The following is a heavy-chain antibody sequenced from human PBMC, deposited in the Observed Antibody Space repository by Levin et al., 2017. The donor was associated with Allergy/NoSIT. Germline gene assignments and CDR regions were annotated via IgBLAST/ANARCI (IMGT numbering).Heavy chain of an antibody. V-gene: IGHV1-69*13. Sequence: ASVKVSCKASGGTFSSYAISWVRQAPGQGLEWMGGIIPIFGTANYAQKFQGRVTITADESTSTAYMELSSLRSEDTAVYYCARPSGEEYSSGWTSYYYYMDVWGKGTTVTVSS. D-gene: IGHD6-25*01. J-gene: IGHJ6*03. CDR2: IIPIFGTA. CDR3: ARPSGEEYSSGWTSYYYYMDV. CDR1: GGTFSSYA.